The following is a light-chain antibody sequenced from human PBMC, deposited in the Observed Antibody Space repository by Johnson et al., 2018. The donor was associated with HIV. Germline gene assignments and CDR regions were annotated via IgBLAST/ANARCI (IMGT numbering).Light chain of an antibody. CDR2: DNN. J-gene: IGLJ1*01. CDR1: SSNIGNNY. V-gene: IGLV1-51*01. Sequence: QPVLTQPPSVSAAPGQKVTISCSGSSSNIGNNYVSWYQQLPGTAPKLLIYDNNKRPSGIPDRFSASKSGTSATMALTALQTGDEAEYYCGTWDCSLSAYVFGTGTKVTVL. CDR3: GTWDCSLSAYV.